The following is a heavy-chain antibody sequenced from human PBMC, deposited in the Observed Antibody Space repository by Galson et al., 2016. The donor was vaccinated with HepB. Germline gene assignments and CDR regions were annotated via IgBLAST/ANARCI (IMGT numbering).Heavy chain of an antibody. J-gene: IGHJ6*02. Sequence: SLRLSCAASQFTFNVYSMAWVRQAPGKGLEWVSSTNGTGTVIYYADSVRGRFTISRDNSKNMLYLHMSSLSPEDTAVYFCAKPLSNDILRGSGLHVWGRGTTVTVSS. CDR1: QFTFNVYS. V-gene: IGHV3-23*01. CDR2: TNGTGTVI. CDR3: AKPLSNDILRGSGLHV. D-gene: IGHD2-8*01.